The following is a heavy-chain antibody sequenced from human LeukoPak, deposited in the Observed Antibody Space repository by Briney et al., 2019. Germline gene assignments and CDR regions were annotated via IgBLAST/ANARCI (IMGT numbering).Heavy chain of an antibody. CDR1: GFTFRLYV. Sequence: PGGYLRLSCAASGFTFRLYVMTWVRQAPGKGLEWVSAITGSGGSTYYADSVKGRFTISRDNSKNTLYLQMNSLRAEDTAVYYCARDTVTTFRFRDYYYYGMDVWGQGTTVTVSS. D-gene: IGHD4-17*01. CDR2: ITGSGGST. V-gene: IGHV3-23*01. J-gene: IGHJ6*02. CDR3: ARDTVTTFRFRDYYYYGMDV.